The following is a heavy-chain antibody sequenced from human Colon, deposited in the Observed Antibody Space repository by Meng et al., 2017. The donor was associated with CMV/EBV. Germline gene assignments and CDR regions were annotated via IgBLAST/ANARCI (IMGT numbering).Heavy chain of an antibody. CDR2: IIPILDTP. V-gene: IGHV1-69*04. D-gene: IGHD3/OR15-3a*01. Sequence: SVKVSCKASGGTFSKYVISWVRQAPGQGLEWMGRIIPILDTPNYAQRFQGRVTITADKSTNTVYMELSSLRYEDTAVYYCARLMLFGQESDYWGQGTLVTVSS. CDR1: GGTFSKYV. CDR3: ARLMLFGQESDY. J-gene: IGHJ4*02.